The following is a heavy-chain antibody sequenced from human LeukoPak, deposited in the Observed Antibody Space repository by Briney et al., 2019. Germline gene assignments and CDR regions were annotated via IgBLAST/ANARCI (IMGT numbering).Heavy chain of an antibody. D-gene: IGHD2-15*01. CDR2: TYYRSKWYN. CDR3: AGAHGGKFS. V-gene: IGHV6-1*01. Sequence: SQTLSLTCAISGDSVSSSSIAWNWIRQSPSRGLEWLGRTYYRSKWYNDYAVSLRSRITINPDTSKNQFSLQLNSVTPEDTAVYYCAGAHGGKFSWGQGTLVTVSS. J-gene: IGHJ4*02. CDR1: GDSVSSSSIA.